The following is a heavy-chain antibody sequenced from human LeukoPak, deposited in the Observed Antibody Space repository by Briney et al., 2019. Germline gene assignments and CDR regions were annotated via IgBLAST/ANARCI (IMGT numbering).Heavy chain of an antibody. CDR2: IYSGGST. CDR1: GFTVSSNY. V-gene: IGHV3-66*01. J-gene: IGHJ4*02. CDR3: ARANYDSSGYYSDY. D-gene: IGHD3-22*01. Sequence: PGGSLRLSCAASGFTVSSNYMSWVRQAPGKGLEGGSVIYSGGSTYYAASVKGRFPISRDNSKNTLYLQMNSLRAEDTAVYYCARANYDSSGYYSDYWGQGTLVTVSS.